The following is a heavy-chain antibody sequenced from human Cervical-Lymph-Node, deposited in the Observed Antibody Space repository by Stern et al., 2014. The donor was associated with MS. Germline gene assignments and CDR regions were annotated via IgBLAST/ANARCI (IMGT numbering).Heavy chain of an antibody. V-gene: IGHV1-24*01. CDR1: GYTLTELS. CDR2: FDPEDGEY. Sequence: QVQLVQSGAEVKKPGASVKVSCKVSGYTLTELSIHWVRQAPGKGLEWMGFFDPEDGEYIYAQKFQGRVTMTEDTSADTAYMELSSLRSEDTALYYCATGHQRAVAEALWYLDLWGRGTLVTVSS. D-gene: IGHD6-19*01. J-gene: IGHJ2*01. CDR3: ATGHQRAVAEALWYLDL.